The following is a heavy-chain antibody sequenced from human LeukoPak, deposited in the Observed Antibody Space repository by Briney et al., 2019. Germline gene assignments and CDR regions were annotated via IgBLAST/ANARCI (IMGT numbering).Heavy chain of an antibody. J-gene: IGHJ4*02. CDR1: RDAFTTYD. CDR2: LNPNSGNT. Sequence: GASVKVSCKASRDAFTTYDVNWVRQATGQGLEWMGWLNPNSGNTGYVQKFQARVTMTVNTSISTAYMELTSLTSEDTAVYYCARSTMGARRKYDYWGQGTLVTVSS. V-gene: IGHV1-8*01. D-gene: IGHD1-26*01. CDR3: ARSTMGARRKYDY.